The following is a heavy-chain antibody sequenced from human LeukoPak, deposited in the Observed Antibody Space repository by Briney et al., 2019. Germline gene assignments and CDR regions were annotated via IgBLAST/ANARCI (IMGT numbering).Heavy chain of an antibody. CDR3: ARVGNWFGP. J-gene: IGHJ5*01. V-gene: IGHV4-4*07. CDR1: GDSVSTYY. D-gene: IGHD1-26*01. CDR2: IYSSVST. Sequence: SETLSLTCTVSGDSVSTYYWSWIRQPAGKGLEWIGRIYSSVSTNYNPSLKSRVTMSVDTSKSQFSLKLSSVTAADTAVYYCARVGNWFGPWGQGTLVTVSS.